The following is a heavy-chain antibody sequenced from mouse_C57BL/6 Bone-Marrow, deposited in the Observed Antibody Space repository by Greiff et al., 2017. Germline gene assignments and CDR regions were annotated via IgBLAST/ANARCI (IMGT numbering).Heavy chain of an antibody. Sequence: QVQLQQPGAELVKPGASVKMSCKASGYTFTSYWITWVKQRPGQGLEWIGDIYPGSGSTNYNEKFKSKATLTVDTSSSTAYMQLSSLTSEDSAVYYCARESTTVVAYYFDYWGQGTTLTVSS. CDR1: GYTFTSYW. CDR3: ARESTTVVAYYFDY. D-gene: IGHD1-1*01. V-gene: IGHV1-55*01. CDR2: IYPGSGST. J-gene: IGHJ2*01.